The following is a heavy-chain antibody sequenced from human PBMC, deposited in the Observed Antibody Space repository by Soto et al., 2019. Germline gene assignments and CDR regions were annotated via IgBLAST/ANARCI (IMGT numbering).Heavy chain of an antibody. CDR1: GFTFSSYA. CDR2: ISGSGGST. J-gene: IGHJ4*02. CDR3: AKSSVPGSSWSANFDY. D-gene: IGHD6-13*01. V-gene: IGHV3-23*01. Sequence: GGPLRLSCAASGFTFSSYAMSWVRQAPGEGLEWVSGISGSGGSTYYADSVKGRFTISRDNSKNTLYLQMNSLKAEDTAVYYCAKSSVPGSSWSANFDYWGQGTLVTVSS.